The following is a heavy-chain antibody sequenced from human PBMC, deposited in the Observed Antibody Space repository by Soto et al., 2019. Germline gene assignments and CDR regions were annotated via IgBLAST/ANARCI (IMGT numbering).Heavy chain of an antibody. Sequence: GGSLRLSCAASGFTFSDHYMDWIRQAPGKGLEWLSYISSSETTIYYADSVKGRFTISRDNAKNSLYLQMNSLRAEDTAIYYCASSKGSGYYFWGQGTLVTVSS. CDR1: GFTFSDHY. CDR2: ISSSETTI. J-gene: IGHJ4*02. D-gene: IGHD3-22*01. V-gene: IGHV3-11*01. CDR3: ASSKGSGYYF.